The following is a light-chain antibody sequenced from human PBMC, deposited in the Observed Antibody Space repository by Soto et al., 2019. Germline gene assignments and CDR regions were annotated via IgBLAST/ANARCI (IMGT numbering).Light chain of an antibody. Sequence: IQLTQSPSSLSASVGDRVTITCRASQGISSYLAWYQQKPGKAPKLLIYAASTLQSGVPSRFSGSGSGTDFTLPLSSPQPEDFATYYCQQLNSYPFTFGGGTKVEIK. CDR2: AAS. J-gene: IGKJ4*01. CDR3: QQLNSYPFT. CDR1: QGISSY. V-gene: IGKV1-9*01.